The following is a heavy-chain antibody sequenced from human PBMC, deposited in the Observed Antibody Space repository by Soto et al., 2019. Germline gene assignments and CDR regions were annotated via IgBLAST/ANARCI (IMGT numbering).Heavy chain of an antibody. V-gene: IGHV4-39*01. Sequence: SETLSLTCTVSGGSISSSSYYWGWIRQPPGKGLEWIGSIYYSGSTYYNPSLKSRVTISVDTSKNQFSLKLSSVTAADTAVYYCARREYYYGMDVWGQGTTVT. CDR1: GGSISSSSYY. J-gene: IGHJ6*02. CDR2: IYYSGST. CDR3: ARREYYYGMDV.